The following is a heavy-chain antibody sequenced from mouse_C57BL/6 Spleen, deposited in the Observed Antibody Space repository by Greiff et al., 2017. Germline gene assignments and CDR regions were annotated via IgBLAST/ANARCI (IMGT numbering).Heavy chain of an antibody. CDR1: GYTFPSYW. CDR3: ARRGYGSSYAMDY. V-gene: IGHV1-50*01. D-gene: IGHD1-1*01. Sequence: QVQLQQPGAELVKPGASVKLSCKASGYTFPSYWMQWVKQRPGQGLEWIGEIDPSDSYTNYNQKFKGKATLTVDTSSSTAYMQLSSLTSEDSAVYCCARRGYGSSYAMDYWGQGTSVTVSS. CDR2: IDPSDSYT. J-gene: IGHJ4*01.